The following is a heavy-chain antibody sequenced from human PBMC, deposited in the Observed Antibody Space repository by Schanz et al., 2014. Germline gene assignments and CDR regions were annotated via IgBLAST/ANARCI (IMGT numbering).Heavy chain of an antibody. D-gene: IGHD6-19*01. Sequence: EQVLESGGGFVQPGGSLRLSCATSGFTFTTFAMTWVRQAPGKGLEWVSGISARGDGTNYGDSVRGRFTISRDNSRNTVYLQINNVGVDDTATYYCVKTDAGWRFDYWGQGTLVIVSS. CDR2: ISARGDGT. CDR1: GFTFTTFA. V-gene: IGHV3-23*01. CDR3: VKTDAGWRFDY. J-gene: IGHJ4*02.